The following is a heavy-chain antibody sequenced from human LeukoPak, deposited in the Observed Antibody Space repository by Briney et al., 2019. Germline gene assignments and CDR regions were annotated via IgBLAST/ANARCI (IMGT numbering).Heavy chain of an antibody. J-gene: IGHJ3*02. Sequence: SETLSLTCTVSGGSISSSSYYWGWIRQPPGKGLEWIGSIYYSGSTYYNPSLKSRVTISVDTSKNQFSLKLSSVTAADTAVYYCARDWGRLTRWLQSSDAFDIWGQGTMVTVSS. D-gene: IGHD5-24*01. CDR2: IYYSGST. CDR1: GGSISSSSYY. V-gene: IGHV4-39*07. CDR3: ARDWGRLTRWLQSSDAFDI.